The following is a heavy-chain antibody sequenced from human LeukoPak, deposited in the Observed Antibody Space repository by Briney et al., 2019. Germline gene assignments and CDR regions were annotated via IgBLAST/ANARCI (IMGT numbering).Heavy chain of an antibody. CDR3: AGHLRVAAGGIDY. D-gene: IGHD6-13*01. CDR2: IYPGDSHT. J-gene: IGHJ4*01. V-gene: IGHV5-51*01. Sequence: GESLKISCKGSGYTFTNYWSGWVRQMPGKGLEGMGTIYPGDSHTRYSPSFQGQVTVSAARSISIAYLQWSSLRASGTARYYCAGHLRVAAGGIDYWGHGTLVTASS. CDR1: GYTFTNYW.